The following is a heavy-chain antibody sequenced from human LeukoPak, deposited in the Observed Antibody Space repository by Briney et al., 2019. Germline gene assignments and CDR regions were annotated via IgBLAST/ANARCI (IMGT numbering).Heavy chain of an antibody. V-gene: IGHV3-23*01. D-gene: IGHD2-21*01. CDR2: ISGSGGST. CDR1: GFTFSSYA. Sequence: PGGSLRLSCAASGFTFSSYAMSWVRQAPGKGLEWVSAISGSGGSTYYADSVKGRFTISRDNSKNALYLQMNSLRAEDTAVYYCAKDRGYSHYFDYWGQGTLVTVSS. CDR3: AKDRGYSHYFDY. J-gene: IGHJ4*02.